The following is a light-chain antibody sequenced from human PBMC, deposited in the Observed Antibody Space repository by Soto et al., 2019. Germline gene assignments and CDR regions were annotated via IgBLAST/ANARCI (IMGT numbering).Light chain of an antibody. CDR1: QSVSSSY. CDR3: QQYRTSLYT. Sequence: EIVLTQSPGTLSLSPGERATLSCRASQSVSSSYLAWYQQKPGQAPRLLIYGASSRATGIPDRFSGSRSGTDFTITISRLEPEDFAVDYCQQYRTSLYTFGQGTKLEIK. CDR2: GAS. V-gene: IGKV3-20*01. J-gene: IGKJ2*01.